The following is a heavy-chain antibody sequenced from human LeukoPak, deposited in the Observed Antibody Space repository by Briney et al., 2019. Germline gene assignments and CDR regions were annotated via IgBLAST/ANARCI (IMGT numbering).Heavy chain of an antibody. J-gene: IGHJ4*02. D-gene: IGHD2/OR15-2a*01. Sequence: PGGSLRLSCGASGITLRHSAMTWVRQSPGKGLEYFSGISDSGLSPYYAGSVKGRFTISRDNSKDTLYLQMNSLRAEDTAVYYCSTNPGAFPYFFDSWGQGTLVTVAS. CDR2: ISDSGLSP. CDR1: GITLRHSA. V-gene: IGHV3-23*01. CDR3: STNPGAFPYFFDS.